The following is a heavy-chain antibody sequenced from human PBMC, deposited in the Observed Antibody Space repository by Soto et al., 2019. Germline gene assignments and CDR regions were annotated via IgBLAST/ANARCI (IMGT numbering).Heavy chain of an antibody. CDR1: GGTFSSYA. CDR3: ASVAIVRGGTGELIDELELSLDY. V-gene: IGHV1-69*13. D-gene: IGHD1-7*01. Sequence: ASVKVSCKASGGTFSSYAISWVRQAPGQGLEWMGGIIPIFGTANYAQKFQGRVTITADESTSTAYMELSSLRSEDTAVYYCASVAIVRGGTGELIDELELSLDYWGQGTLVTVSS. CDR2: IIPIFGTA. J-gene: IGHJ4*02.